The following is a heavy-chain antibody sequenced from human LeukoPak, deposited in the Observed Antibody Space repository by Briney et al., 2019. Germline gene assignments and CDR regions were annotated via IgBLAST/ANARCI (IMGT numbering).Heavy chain of an antibody. CDR1: GFTFSRYA. J-gene: IGHJ4*02. CDR2: ISYDGSNK. CDR3: ARDHGFLEWF. V-gene: IGHV3-30-3*01. D-gene: IGHD3-3*01. Sequence: GGSLRLSCAASGFTFSRYALRWVRQAPGKGLEWVAAISYDGSNKYYADSVKGRFTISRDNSKNTLYLQMNSLRAEDTAVYYCARDHGFLEWFWGQGTLVTVSS.